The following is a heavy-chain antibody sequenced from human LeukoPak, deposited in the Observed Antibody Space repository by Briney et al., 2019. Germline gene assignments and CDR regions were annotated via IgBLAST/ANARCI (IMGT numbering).Heavy chain of an antibody. CDR1: GGSIRSYY. J-gene: IGHJ4*02. CDR3: ARHLYNDFWSGLDY. CDR2: ISDTGST. V-gene: IGHV4-59*08. Sequence: SETLSLTCTVSGGSIRSYYWSWIRQPPGKGLEWIGYISDTGSTNYNPSLKSRVTISADTSKNQLSLKLSSVTAADMAVYYCARHLYNDFWSGLDYWGQGTLVTVSS. D-gene: IGHD3-3*01.